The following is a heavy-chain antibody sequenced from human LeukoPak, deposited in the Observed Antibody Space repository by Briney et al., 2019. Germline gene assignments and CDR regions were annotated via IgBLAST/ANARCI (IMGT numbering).Heavy chain of an antibody. D-gene: IGHD4-23*01. V-gene: IGHV4-38-2*02. CDR1: GYSISSGYY. Sequence: PSETLSLTCTVSGYSISSGYYWGWIRQPPGKGLEWIGSIYHSGSTYYNPSLKSRVTISVDTSKNQFSLKLSSVTAADTAVYYCAREARTVARLGDWGQGTLVTVSS. J-gene: IGHJ4*02. CDR3: AREARTVARLGD. CDR2: IYHSGST.